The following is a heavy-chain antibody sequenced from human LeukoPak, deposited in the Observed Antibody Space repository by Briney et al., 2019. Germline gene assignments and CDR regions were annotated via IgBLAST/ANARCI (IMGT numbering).Heavy chain of an antibody. CDR1: GFTFSSYS. CDR3: AKDQKYSGSSYFDY. Sequence: GGSLRLSCAASGFTFSSYSMNWVRQAPGKGLEWVSYISSSSSTIYYADSVKGRFTISRDNSKNTLYLQMNSLRAEDTAVYYCAKDQKYSGSSYFDYWGQGTLVTVSS. V-gene: IGHV3-48*01. D-gene: IGHD1-26*01. CDR2: ISSSSSTI. J-gene: IGHJ4*02.